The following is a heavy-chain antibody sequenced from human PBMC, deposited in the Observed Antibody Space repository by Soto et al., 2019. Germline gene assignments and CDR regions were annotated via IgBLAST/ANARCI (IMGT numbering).Heavy chain of an antibody. CDR2: IYPGDSDT. CDR3: ARVGGLRYSSGYDWFDP. CDR1: GYSFTSYW. V-gene: IGHV5-51*01. D-gene: IGHD5-18*01. J-gene: IGHJ5*02. Sequence: PVESLTSSCQVSGYSFTSYWIGWVLQMPGKRLEWMGIIYPGDSDTRYSPSFQGQVTISADKPIRTAYLQWSSLKASDTAMYYCARVGGLRYSSGYDWFDPWGQGTMVTVSS.